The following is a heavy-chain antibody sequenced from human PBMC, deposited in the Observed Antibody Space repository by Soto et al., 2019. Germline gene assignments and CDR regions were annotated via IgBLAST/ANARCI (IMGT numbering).Heavy chain of an antibody. D-gene: IGHD1-1*01. V-gene: IGHV5-10-1*01. J-gene: IGHJ4*02. CDR3: ARLVTAKKTSLNFDY. Sequence: PGESLKISCKGSGYSFTSYWISWVRQMPGKGLEWMGRIDPSDSYTNYSPSFQGHVTISADKSISTAYLQWSSLKASDTAMYYCARLVTAKKTSLNFDYWGQGTLVTVSS. CDR1: GYSFTSYW. CDR2: IDPSDSYT.